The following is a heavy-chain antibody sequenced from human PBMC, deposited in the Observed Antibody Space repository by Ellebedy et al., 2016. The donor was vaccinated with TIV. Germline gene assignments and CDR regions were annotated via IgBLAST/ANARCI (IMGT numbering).Heavy chain of an antibody. J-gene: IGHJ4*02. CDR2: INPSGGST. CDR3: ASDYYGSGSYYSHYNY. V-gene: IGHV1-46*01. CDR1: GYTFTSYY. D-gene: IGHD3-10*01. Sequence: ASVKVSCKASGYTFTSYYMHWVRQAPGQGLEWMGIINPSGGSTSYAQKFQGRVTMTRDTSTSTVYMELSSLRSEDTAVYYCASDYYGSGSYYSHYNYWGQGTLVTVSS.